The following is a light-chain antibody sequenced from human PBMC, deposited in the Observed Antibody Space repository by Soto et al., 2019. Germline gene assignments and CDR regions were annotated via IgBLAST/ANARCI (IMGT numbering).Light chain of an antibody. J-gene: IGKJ5*01. Sequence: VMTQSPATLSVSPGESGTLSCRAMQTVFTTVAWYRQKPGQTPRLIIYGASTRATGVPARFSGSGSATEFTLTISSLQSEDSAVYYCQQYEDWPPITFGQGTRLASK. CDR1: QTVFTT. V-gene: IGKV3-15*01. CDR2: GAS. CDR3: QQYEDWPPIT.